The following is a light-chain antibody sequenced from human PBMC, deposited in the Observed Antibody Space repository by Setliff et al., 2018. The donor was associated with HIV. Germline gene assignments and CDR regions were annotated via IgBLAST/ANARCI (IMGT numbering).Light chain of an antibody. Sequence: QSALTQPASVSGSPGQSITIFCTGSSSDVGAYMSVSWYQQHPGEVPKLMIYDVTKRPSGVPDRFSGSKSGNTASLTISGLQAEDEADYYCCSYAGSYTPVIFGGGTKVTVL. V-gene: IGLV2-11*01. J-gene: IGLJ2*01. CDR2: DVT. CDR3: CSYAGSYTPVI. CDR1: SSDVGAYMS.